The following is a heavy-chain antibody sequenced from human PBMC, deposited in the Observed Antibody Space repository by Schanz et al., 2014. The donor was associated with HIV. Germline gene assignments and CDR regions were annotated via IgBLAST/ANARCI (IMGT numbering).Heavy chain of an antibody. CDR2: ISGYIGNT. Sequence: QVQLVQSGAEVKKPGASVTVSCKASGYTFTNYGINWVRQAPGQGLEWMGWISGYIGNTNYAQNLQGRVTMTADTFTSTAYMELRSLTSDDTAVYYCARTDYDILTGYSLGYYGMDVWGQGTTVTVSS. CDR1: GYTFTNYG. CDR3: ARTDYDILTGYSLGYYGMDV. D-gene: IGHD3-9*01. V-gene: IGHV1-18*01. J-gene: IGHJ6*02.